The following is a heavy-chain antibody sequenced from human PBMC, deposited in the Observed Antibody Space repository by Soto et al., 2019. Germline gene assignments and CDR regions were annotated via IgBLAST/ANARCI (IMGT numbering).Heavy chain of an antibody. CDR2: ISYDGSNK. V-gene: IGHV3-30*18. J-gene: IGHJ4*02. Sequence: GGSLRLSCGASGFTFGGYGVHWVRQAPGKGLEWVAVISYDGSNKYYADSVKGRFTISRDNSKNTLYLQMNSLRAEDTAVYYCAKDRKGLVNPFFDYWGQGTLVTVSS. CDR1: GFTFGGYG. CDR3: AKDRKGLVNPFFDY. D-gene: IGHD3-9*01.